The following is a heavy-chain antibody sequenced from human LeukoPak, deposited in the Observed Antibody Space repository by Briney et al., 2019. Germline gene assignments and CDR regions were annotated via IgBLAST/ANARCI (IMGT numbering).Heavy chain of an antibody. CDR2: INPNSGGT. CDR3: ARGFGSGYYYEDY. V-gene: IGHV1-2*02. D-gene: IGHD3-22*01. Sequence: GASVKVSCKASGYTFTGYYMLWVRQAPGQGLEWMGWINPNSGGTNYAQKFQGRVTMTRDTSISTAYMELSRLRSDDTAVYYCARGFGSGYYYEDYWGQGTLVTVSS. CDR1: GYTFTGYY. J-gene: IGHJ4*02.